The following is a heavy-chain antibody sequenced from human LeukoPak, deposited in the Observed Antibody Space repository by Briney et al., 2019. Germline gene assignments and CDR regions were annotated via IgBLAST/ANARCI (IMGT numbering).Heavy chain of an antibody. D-gene: IGHD1-26*01. CDR1: GGSISSYY. CDR3: ARGQVNIVGAATLLDS. J-gene: IGHJ4*02. CDR2: INHGGRT. V-gene: IGHV4-34*01. Sequence: SETLSLTCTVSGGSISSYYWNWIRQPPGKGLEWIGEINHGGRTTYYPSLKSRVTISVDTSKNQFSLNLTSVTAADTAVYYCARGQVNIVGAATLLDSWGQGTPVIVSS.